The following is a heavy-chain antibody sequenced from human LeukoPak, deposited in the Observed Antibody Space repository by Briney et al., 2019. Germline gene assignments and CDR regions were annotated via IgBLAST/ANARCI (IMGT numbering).Heavy chain of an antibody. J-gene: IGHJ5*02. CDR3: TRDSGTYNWLDP. Sequence: GGSLRLSCAASGFTFSGSAIHWVGQSFGKGLEWIGHIDKEKNSYATASAYAVSVEGRFTVSRDDSKNMAFLQMSGLKTEDTALYFCTRDSGTYNWLDPWGQGTLVTVSS. D-gene: IGHD1-26*01. CDR1: GFTFSGSA. CDR2: IDKEKNSYAT. V-gene: IGHV3-73*01.